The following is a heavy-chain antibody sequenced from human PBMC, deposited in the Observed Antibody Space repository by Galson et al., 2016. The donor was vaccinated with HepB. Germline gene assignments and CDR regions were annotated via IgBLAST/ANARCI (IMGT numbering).Heavy chain of an antibody. J-gene: IGHJ5*01. V-gene: IGHV2-5*02. Sequence: PALVKPTQTLTLTCTFSGFSLSTDEVAVGWLRQPPGKALEWLTLIYWDIDKRYSPSLSSRLTITKDTSINQVVLRMTNVEPADTATYYCARQLAPFTSAWFDYWGQGTLVTVSS. D-gene: IGHD2-2*01. CDR3: ARQLAPFTSAWFDY. CDR1: GFSLSTDEVA. CDR2: IYWDIDK.